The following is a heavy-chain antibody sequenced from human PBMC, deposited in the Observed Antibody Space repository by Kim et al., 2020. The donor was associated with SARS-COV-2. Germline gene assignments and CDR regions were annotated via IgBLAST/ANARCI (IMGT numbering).Heavy chain of an antibody. CDR1: GFTFSSYG. D-gene: IGHD2-2*01. CDR2: IWYDGSNK. CDR3: AEDSFSRGSNDLAVY. J-gene: IGHJ4*02. V-gene: IGHV3-33*06. Sequence: GGSLRLSCAESGFTFSSYGMHWVRQAPGKGLEWVAVIWYDGSNKYYADSVKGRFTISRDNSKNTLYLQMNSLRAEDTAVYYCAEDSFSRGSNDLAVYWGQGTLVTVSS.